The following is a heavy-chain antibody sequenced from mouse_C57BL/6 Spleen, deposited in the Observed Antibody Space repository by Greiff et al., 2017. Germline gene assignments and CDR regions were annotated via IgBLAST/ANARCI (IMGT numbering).Heavy chain of an antibody. CDR3: ARRDYYGSSSFAY. CDR1: GFSLSTSGMG. Sequence: QVQLKECGPGILQSSQTLSLTCSFSGFSLSTSGMGVSWIRQPSGKGLEWLAHIYWDDDKRYNPSLKSRLTISKDTSRNHVFLKITSVDTADTATYYCARRDYYGSSSFAYWGQGTLVTVSA. CDR2: IYWDDDK. V-gene: IGHV8-12*01. J-gene: IGHJ3*01. D-gene: IGHD1-1*01.